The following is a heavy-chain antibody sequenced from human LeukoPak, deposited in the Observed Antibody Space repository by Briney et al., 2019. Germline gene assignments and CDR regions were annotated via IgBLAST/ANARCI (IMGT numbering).Heavy chain of an antibody. J-gene: IGHJ3*02. CDR3: ARQFSSSWVDSFDI. Sequence: GGSLRLSCAASGFTFSSYRMNWGRQATGKGLKWVSYISSSSSTIYYVDSVKGRFTISRDNAKNSLYLQVNSLRAEDTAVYYCARQFSSSWVDSFDIWGQGTMVTVSS. V-gene: IGHV3-48*01. CDR2: ISSSSSTI. CDR1: GFTFSSYR. D-gene: IGHD6-13*01.